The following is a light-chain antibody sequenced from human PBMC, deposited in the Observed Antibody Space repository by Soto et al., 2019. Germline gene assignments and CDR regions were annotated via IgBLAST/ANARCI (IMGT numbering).Light chain of an antibody. J-gene: IGKJ1*01. Sequence: EIVLTQSPGTLSLSPGERVTLSCRASQVVSTSYLAWYQQKPGHAPRLLIYGASSRATGITDRFSGSASGTDFTLTINRLEPEDFAVYYCQQSGRSLWTFGQGTKVEIK. V-gene: IGKV3-20*01. CDR2: GAS. CDR3: QQSGRSLWT. CDR1: QVVSTSY.